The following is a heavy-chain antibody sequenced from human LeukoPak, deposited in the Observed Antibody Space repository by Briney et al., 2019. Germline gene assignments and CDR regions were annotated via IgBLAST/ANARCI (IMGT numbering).Heavy chain of an antibody. Sequence: PGGSLRLSCAASGFTSDDYGMSWVRQAPGKGLEWVSYISSSGSTIYYADSVKGRFTISRDNAKNSLYLQMNSLRAEDTAVYYCAREPGRWLQFGLDYWGQGTLVTVSS. CDR1: GFTSDDYG. J-gene: IGHJ4*02. V-gene: IGHV3-11*04. CDR3: AREPGRWLQFGLDY. CDR2: ISSSGSTI. D-gene: IGHD5-24*01.